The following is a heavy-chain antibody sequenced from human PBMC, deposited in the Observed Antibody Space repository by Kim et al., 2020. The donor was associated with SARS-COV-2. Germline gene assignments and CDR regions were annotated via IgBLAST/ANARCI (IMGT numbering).Heavy chain of an antibody. CDR3: ARENARASGSYSGWFDP. J-gene: IGHJ5*02. D-gene: IGHD3-10*01. CDR1: GGTFSSYA. CDR2: IIPIFGTA. Sequence: SVKVSCKASGGTFSSYAISWVRQAPGQGLEWMGGIIPIFGTANYAQKFQGRVTITADESTSTAYMELSSLRSEDTAVYYCARENARASGSYSGWFDPWGQGTLVTVSS. V-gene: IGHV1-69*13.